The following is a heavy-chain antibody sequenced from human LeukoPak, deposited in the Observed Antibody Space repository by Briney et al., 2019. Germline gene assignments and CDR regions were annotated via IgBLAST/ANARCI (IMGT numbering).Heavy chain of an antibody. V-gene: IGHV4-39*01. J-gene: IGHJ4*02. D-gene: IGHD3-22*01. Sequence: PSETLSLTCTVSGGSISSSSYCWGWIRQPPGKGLEWIGSIYYSGSTYYNPSLKSRVTISVDTSKNQFSLKLSSVTAADTAVYYCAVGRDYYDSSGPPDYWGQGTLVTVSS. CDR3: AVGRDYYDSSGPPDY. CDR2: IYYSGST. CDR1: GGSISSSSYC.